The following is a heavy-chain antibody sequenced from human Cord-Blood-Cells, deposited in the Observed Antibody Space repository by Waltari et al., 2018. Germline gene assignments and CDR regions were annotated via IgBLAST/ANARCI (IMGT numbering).Heavy chain of an antibody. J-gene: IGHJ6*03. D-gene: IGHD6-13*01. V-gene: IGHV4-34*01. CDR2: INHSGST. CDR3: ATTPIAAAGPYYYYMDV. CDR1: GGSFSGYY. Sequence: QVQLQQWGAGLLKPSETLSLTCAVYGGSFSGYYCSWIRQPPGKGLEWIGEINHSGSTNYNPSLKSRVTISVDTSKNQFSLKLSSVTAADTAVYYCATTPIAAAGPYYYYMDVWGKGTTVTVSS.